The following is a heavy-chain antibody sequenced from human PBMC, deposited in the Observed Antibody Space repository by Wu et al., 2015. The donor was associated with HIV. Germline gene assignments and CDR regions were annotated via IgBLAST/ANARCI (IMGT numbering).Heavy chain of an antibody. CDR2: INPNSGGT. CDR1: GYSFINYY. J-gene: IGHJ6*02. Sequence: QIQLVQSGAEVKKPGASVKVSCKASGYSFINYYIHWVRQAPGQGLEWMGWINPNSGGTNSAQKFQGRVTMTRDTSISTVHMDLNRLRSDDTAVYYCARTISTWQHLVAGVGYGVDVWGQGTTVSVSS. CDR3: ARTISTWQHLVAGVGYGVDV. V-gene: IGHV1-2*02. D-gene: IGHD2-8*02.